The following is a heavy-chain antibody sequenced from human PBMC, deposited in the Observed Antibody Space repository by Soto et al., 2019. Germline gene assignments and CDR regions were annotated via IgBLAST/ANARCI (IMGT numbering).Heavy chain of an antibody. J-gene: IGHJ4*02. CDR3: TSDTFGARDS. Sequence: GSLRLSCAASGFAFSSEWMHWVRQAPGKGLVWVSRIDPYDTGITYADSVKGRFTISRDNAKNTLYLQMNSLRAEDTAVYYCTSDTFGARDSWGQGTLVTVSS. CDR1: GFAFSSEW. D-gene: IGHD2-15*01. V-gene: IGHV3-74*01. CDR2: IDPYDTGI.